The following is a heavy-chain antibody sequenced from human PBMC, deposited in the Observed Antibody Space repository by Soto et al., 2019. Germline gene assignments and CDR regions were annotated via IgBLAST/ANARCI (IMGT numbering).Heavy chain of an antibody. V-gene: IGHV3-48*01. Sequence: LRLSCVASGFTFSDYNMNWVRQAPGKGLEWVSFISGRSNTIYHADSVKGRFTISRDNAKNSLYLLMNSLRAEDTAVYYCTREGDGSGFFSDFWGQGALVTVSS. CDR3: TREGDGSGFFSDF. CDR1: GFTFSDYN. D-gene: IGHD3-22*01. J-gene: IGHJ4*02. CDR2: ISGRSNTI.